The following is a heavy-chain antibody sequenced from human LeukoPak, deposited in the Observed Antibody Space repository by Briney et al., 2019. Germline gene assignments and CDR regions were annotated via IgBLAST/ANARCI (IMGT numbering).Heavy chain of an antibody. Sequence: ASVKVSCKASGYTFTGYYMHWVRQAPGQGLEWMGWINPNSGGTNYAQKFQGRVTMTRDTSVSTAYMELSRLRSDDTAVYYCARAHYDILTGYYPYYYYYMDVWGKGTTVTVSS. D-gene: IGHD3-9*01. CDR3: ARAHYDILTGYYPYYYYYMDV. J-gene: IGHJ6*03. CDR1: GYTFTGYY. CDR2: INPNSGGT. V-gene: IGHV1-2*02.